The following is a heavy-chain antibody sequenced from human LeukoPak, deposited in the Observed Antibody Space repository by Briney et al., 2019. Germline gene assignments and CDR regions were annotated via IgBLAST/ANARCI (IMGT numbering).Heavy chain of an antibody. CDR3: ARGPYSSSRYYYYYMDV. CDR1: GGSISSSSYY. CDR2: INHSGST. Sequence: SETLSLTCTVSGGSISSSSYYWSWIRQPPGKGLEWIGEINHSGSTNYNPSLKSRVTISVDTSKNQFSLKLSSVTAADTAVYYCARGPYSSSRYYYYYMDVWGKGTTVTVSS. D-gene: IGHD6-6*01. J-gene: IGHJ6*03. V-gene: IGHV4-39*07.